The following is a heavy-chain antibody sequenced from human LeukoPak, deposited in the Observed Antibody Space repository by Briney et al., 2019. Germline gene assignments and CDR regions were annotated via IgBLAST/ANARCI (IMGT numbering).Heavy chain of an antibody. CDR1: GASITDYY. D-gene: IGHD1-26*01. Sequence: SETLSLTCTVSGASITDYYWSWIRQTPEMGLEYIGYIHISGKTYNNPSLKGRVTVSLDTSQNQFSLKLTSVTAADTAVYFCARHLGEGTYPMDRWGQGILITVSS. CDR2: IHISGKT. V-gene: IGHV4-59*08. J-gene: IGHJ5*02. CDR3: ARHLGEGTYPMDR.